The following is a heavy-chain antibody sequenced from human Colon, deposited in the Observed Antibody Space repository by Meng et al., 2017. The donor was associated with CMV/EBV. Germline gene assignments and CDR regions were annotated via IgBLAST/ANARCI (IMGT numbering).Heavy chain of an antibody. CDR3: ARGGYSIGWAYDY. J-gene: IGHJ4*02. D-gene: IGHD5-18*01. CDR2: INTKSGDP. Sequence: KASGYTLSTYAMNWVRQAPGQGHEWMGWINTKSGDPTYAQAFIGRFVFSLDTSVSTAYLQISSLKAEDTAVYYCARGGYSIGWAYDYWGQGTLVTVSS. CDR1: GYTLSTYA. V-gene: IGHV7-4-1*02.